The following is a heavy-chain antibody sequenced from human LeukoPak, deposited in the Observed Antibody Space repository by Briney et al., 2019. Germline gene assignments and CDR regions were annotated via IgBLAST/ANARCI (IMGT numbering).Heavy chain of an antibody. V-gene: IGHV3-48*02. Sequence: GGSLRLSCAASGFTFSSYSMNWVRQAPGKGLEWVSYISSSSTIYYADSVKGRFTISRDNAKNSLYLQMNSLRDEDTAVYYCARDSGPAAMHNWFDPWGQGTLVTVSS. CDR2: ISSSSTI. CDR1: GFTFSSYS. J-gene: IGHJ5*02. CDR3: ARDSGPAAMHNWFDP. D-gene: IGHD2-2*01.